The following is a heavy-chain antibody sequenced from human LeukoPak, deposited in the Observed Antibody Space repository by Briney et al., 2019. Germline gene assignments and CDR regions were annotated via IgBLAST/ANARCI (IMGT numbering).Heavy chain of an antibody. V-gene: IGHV4-39*07. D-gene: IGHD5-12*01. CDR3: ARGGDSGYDYLDY. CDR1: GGSISSSSYY. Sequence: PSETLSLTCTVSGGSISSSSYYWGWIRQPPGKGLEWIGSIYYSGSTNYNPSLMSRVTISVDTSKNQFSLKLSSVTAADTAVYYCARGGDSGYDYLDYWGQGTLVTVSS. J-gene: IGHJ4*02. CDR2: IYYSGST.